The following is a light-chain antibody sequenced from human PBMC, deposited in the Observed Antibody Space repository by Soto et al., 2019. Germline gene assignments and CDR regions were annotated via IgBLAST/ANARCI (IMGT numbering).Light chain of an antibody. J-gene: IGKJ4*01. V-gene: IGKV3-20*01. CDR3: QQYGSSPPLT. Sequence: EIVLTQSPGTLSLSPGERATLSCRASQSVSSSYLAWYQQKPGQAPRLLSYGASSRSTGIPDRFSGSGSGTDFTLTSSRLEPEDCAVYYCQQYGSSPPLTFGGGTKVEIK. CDR2: GAS. CDR1: QSVSSSY.